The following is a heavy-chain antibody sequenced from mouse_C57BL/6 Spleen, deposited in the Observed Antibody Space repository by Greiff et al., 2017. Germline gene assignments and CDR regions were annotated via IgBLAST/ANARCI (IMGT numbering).Heavy chain of an antibody. D-gene: IGHD2-12*01. J-gene: IGHJ2*01. CDR3: ARRDSLDY. Sequence: VKVVESGAELARPGASVKMSCKASGYTFTSYTMHWVKQRPGQGLEWIGYINPSSGYTKYNQKFKDKATLTADKSSSTAYMQLSSLTSEDSAVYYCARRDSLDYWGQGTTLTVSS. V-gene: IGHV1-4*01. CDR1: GYTFTSYT. CDR2: INPSSGYT.